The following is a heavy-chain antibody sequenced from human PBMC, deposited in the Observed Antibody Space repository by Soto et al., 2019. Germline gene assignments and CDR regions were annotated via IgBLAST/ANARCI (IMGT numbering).Heavy chain of an antibody. D-gene: IGHD1-1*01. Sequence: ETLSLTCTVSGVSISSYYWSWVRQARGKGLEWVSVVYSGGSTYYADSVKGRFTISRDNSKNTLYLQMNSLRAEDTALYYCARGGTIAYGMDVWGQGTTVTVSS. J-gene: IGHJ6*02. CDR3: ARGGTIAYGMDV. V-gene: IGHV3-53*01. CDR1: GVSISSYY. CDR2: VYSGGST.